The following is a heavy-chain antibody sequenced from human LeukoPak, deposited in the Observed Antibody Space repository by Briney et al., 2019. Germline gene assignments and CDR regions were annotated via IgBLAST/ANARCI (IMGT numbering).Heavy chain of an antibody. V-gene: IGHV1-2*04. Sequence: ASVKVSCKASGYTFTGYYMHWVRQAPGQGLEWMGWINPDSGGTNYAQNFQGWVTMTRDTSISTAYMELSRLRSDDTAVYYCARVSSPAAMGDDAFDIWGQGTMFTVSS. CDR3: ARVSSPAAMGDDAFDI. D-gene: IGHD2-2*01. CDR2: INPDSGGT. CDR1: GYTFTGYY. J-gene: IGHJ3*02.